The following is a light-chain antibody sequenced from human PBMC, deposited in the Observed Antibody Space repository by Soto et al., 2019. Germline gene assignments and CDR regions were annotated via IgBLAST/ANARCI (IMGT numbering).Light chain of an antibody. CDR2: DAS. CDR1: QTIRNY. J-gene: IGKJ1*01. V-gene: IGKV1-5*01. Sequence: DIQMTQSPSTLSAFVGARVTITCRASQTIRNYLAWYQQKPGKASDLLIYDASSLENEVPSRFSGSGFGTEFTLTISSLQPDDSATYYCQQYGLQRTFGQGTKVDIK. CDR3: QQYGLQRT.